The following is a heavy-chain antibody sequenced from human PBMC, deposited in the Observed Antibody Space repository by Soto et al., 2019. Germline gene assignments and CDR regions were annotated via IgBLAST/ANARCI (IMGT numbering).Heavy chain of an antibody. D-gene: IGHD6-19*01. J-gene: IGHJ4*02. Sequence: PGESLKISCQGSGFSLANYPMNWVRQTPGKGLEWISYSSPRGDTIYYADSVEGRFTISRDNARNSLSLHMSSLRDEDSALYYCAKGPHTNVGWPYYFESWGQGVPVTVSS. CDR3: AKGPHTNVGWPYYFES. CDR1: GFSLANYP. CDR2: SSPRGDTI. V-gene: IGHV3-48*02.